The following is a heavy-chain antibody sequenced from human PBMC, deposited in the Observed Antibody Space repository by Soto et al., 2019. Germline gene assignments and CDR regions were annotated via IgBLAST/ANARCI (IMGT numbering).Heavy chain of an antibody. V-gene: IGHV1-58*01. D-gene: IGHD3-3*01. CDR2: IVVGSGNT. CDR1: GFTFTSSA. J-gene: IGHJ4*02. Sequence: ASVKVSCKASGFTFTSSAVQWVRQARGQRLEWIGWIVVGSGNTNYAQKFQERVTITRDMSTSTAYMELSSLRSEDTAVYYCAAEERITIFGVVMNYFDYWGQGTLVTVSS. CDR3: AAEERITIFGVVMNYFDY.